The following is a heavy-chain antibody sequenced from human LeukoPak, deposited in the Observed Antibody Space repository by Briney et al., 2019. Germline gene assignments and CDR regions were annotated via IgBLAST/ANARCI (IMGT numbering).Heavy chain of an antibody. CDR3: AKDLRLGELSPDY. CDR2: ISYDGSNK. CDR1: GFPFSSYG. J-gene: IGHJ4*02. V-gene: IGHV3-30*18. Sequence: GRSLRLSCAASGFPFSSYGMHWVRQAPGKGLEWVAVISYDGSNKYYADSVKGRFTISRDNSKNTLYLQMNSLRAEDTAVYYCAKDLRLGELSPDYWGEGTLLTVSS. D-gene: IGHD3-16*02.